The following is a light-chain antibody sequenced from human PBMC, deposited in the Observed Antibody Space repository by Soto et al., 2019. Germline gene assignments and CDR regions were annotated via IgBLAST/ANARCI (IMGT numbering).Light chain of an antibody. CDR2: GAS. Sequence: THSAVALSVSPGKMATLSCRTSQISSNYLAWYQQKPGQAPRLLIYGASSRATGIPDRFSGSGSGTDFTLTISRLEPEDFAVYYCQQYGSSRTFGEGTKVDIK. CDR1: QISSNY. V-gene: IGKV3-20*01. CDR3: QQYGSSRT. J-gene: IGKJ4*01.